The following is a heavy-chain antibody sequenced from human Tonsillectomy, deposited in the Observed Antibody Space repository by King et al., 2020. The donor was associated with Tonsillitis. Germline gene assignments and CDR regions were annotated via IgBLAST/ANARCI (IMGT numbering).Heavy chain of an antibody. V-gene: IGHV3-53*01. J-gene: IGHJ4*02. CDR3: ARVVPAANFDF. Sequence: VQLVESGGGLIQPGRSLRLSCAASGFTVSSNYMSWVRQAPGKGLEWVSVIYSGGRTNYADSVKGRFTISRDNSKNTLYLQMNFLRAEDTAVYYCARVVPAANFDFGRQGTLVPV. CDR2: IYSGGRT. CDR1: GFTVSSNY. D-gene: IGHD2-2*01.